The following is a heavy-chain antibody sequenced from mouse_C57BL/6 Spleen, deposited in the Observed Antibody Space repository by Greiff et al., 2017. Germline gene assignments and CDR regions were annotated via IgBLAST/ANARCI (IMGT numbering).Heavy chain of an antibody. CDR2: ISSGSSTI. CDR1: GFTFSDYG. D-gene: IGHD1-1*01. Sequence: EVKLMESGGGLVKPGGSLKLSCAASGFTFSDYGMHWVRQAPEKGLEWVAYISSGSSTIYYADTVKGRFTISRDNAKNTLFLQMTSLRSEDTAVYYCAKYGWAYWGQGTLVTVSA. CDR3: AKYGWAY. J-gene: IGHJ3*01. V-gene: IGHV5-17*01.